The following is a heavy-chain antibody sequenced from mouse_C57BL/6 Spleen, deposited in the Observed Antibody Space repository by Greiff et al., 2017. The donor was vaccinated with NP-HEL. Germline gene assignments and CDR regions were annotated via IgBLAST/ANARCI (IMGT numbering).Heavy chain of an antibody. J-gene: IGHJ2*01. D-gene: IGHD4-1*01. V-gene: IGHV5-4*01. Sequence: EVQGVESGGGLVKPGGSLKLSCAASGFTFSSYAMSWVRQTPEKRLAWVATISDGGSYTYYPDNVKGRFTISRDNAKNNLYLQMSHLKSEDTAMYYCARDGGNWDVDYWGQGTTLTVSS. CDR2: ISDGGSYT. CDR1: GFTFSSYA. CDR3: ARDGGNWDVDY.